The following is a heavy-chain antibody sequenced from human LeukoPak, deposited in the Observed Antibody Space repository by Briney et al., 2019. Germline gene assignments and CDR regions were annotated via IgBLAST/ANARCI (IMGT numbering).Heavy chain of an antibody. V-gene: IGHV4-39*01. CDR2: MYYSGTT. CDR1: GGSISSGSYY. Sequence: PSETLSLTCTVSGGSISSGSYYWGWIRQPPGKGLEWIASMYYSGTTFYSPSLKSRVTISVDTSKNQLSLKPGSVPAADTSVYYCARHPPRDGSAFDYWGQGTLVTVSS. CDR3: ARHPPRDGSAFDY. J-gene: IGHJ4*02.